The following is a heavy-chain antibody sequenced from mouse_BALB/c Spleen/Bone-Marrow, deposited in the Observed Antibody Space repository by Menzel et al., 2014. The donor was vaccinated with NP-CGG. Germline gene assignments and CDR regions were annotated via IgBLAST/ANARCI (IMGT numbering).Heavy chain of an antibody. CDR1: GYTFTNYW. CDR2: IFPGIGTT. D-gene: IGHD2-1*01. CDR3: ARGGNYGY. V-gene: IGHV1S132*01. Sequence: QVQLQQSGAELVKPGASVKLSCKTSGYTFTNYWIQWVKQRPGQGLGWIGEIFPGIGTTYYNEKFKGKATLTIDTSSSTAYMQLISLTSEDSAVYFCARGGNYGYWGQGTTLTVSS. J-gene: IGHJ2*01.